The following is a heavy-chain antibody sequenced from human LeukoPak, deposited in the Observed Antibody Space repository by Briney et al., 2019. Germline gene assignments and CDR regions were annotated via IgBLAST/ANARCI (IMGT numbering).Heavy chain of an antibody. V-gene: IGHV1-2*02. CDR1: GYTFTGYY. Sequence: GASVKLSCKASGYTFTGYYMHWVRHAPGQGLEWMGWINPNSGGTNCAQKSQGRVTMTRDTSINTAYMELSSLRFDDTAVYYCARGATAGRFSLRPTGAYYMDVWGKGTTVTVSS. CDR2: INPNSGGT. D-gene: IGHD6-13*01. J-gene: IGHJ6*03. CDR3: ARGATAGRFSLRPTGAYYMDV.